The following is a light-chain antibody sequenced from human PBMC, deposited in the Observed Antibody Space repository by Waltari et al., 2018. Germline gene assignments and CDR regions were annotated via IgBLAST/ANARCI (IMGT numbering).Light chain of an antibody. CDR2: QDT. Sequence: SFELTQPSSVSVYPGQTASISCSGDHLGDRSVSWSHQKAGQSPMLVIYQDTKRPSGIPQRFFGSNSGNTATLTISGTQAMDEAVYYCQAWDSSTVLFGGGTKLTVL. J-gene: IGLJ3*02. CDR1: HLGDRS. V-gene: IGLV3-1*01. CDR3: QAWDSSTVL.